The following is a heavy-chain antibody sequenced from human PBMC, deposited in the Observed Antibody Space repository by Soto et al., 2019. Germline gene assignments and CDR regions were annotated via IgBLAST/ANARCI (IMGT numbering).Heavy chain of an antibody. V-gene: IGHV1-8*01. J-gene: IGHJ6*02. CDR2: MNPNSGNT. CDR3: ASTALHYDFWSGYYTGTGYYYYGMDV. Sequence: ASVKVSCKASGYTFTSYDINWVRQATGQGLEWMGWMNPNSGNTGYAQKFQGRVTMTRNTSISTAYMELSSLRSEDTAVYYCASTALHYDFWSGYYTGTGYYYYGMDVWGQGTTVTVS. D-gene: IGHD3-3*01. CDR1: GYTFTSYD.